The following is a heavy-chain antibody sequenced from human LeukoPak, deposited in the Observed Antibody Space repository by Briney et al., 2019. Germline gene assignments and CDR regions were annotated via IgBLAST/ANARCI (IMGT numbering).Heavy chain of an antibody. Sequence: ASVKVSCKASGYNLTNYGISWVRQAPGQGLEWMGWISAYKGNTKYAQKFQGRVTMTTDTSTSTAYMELRSLRSDDTAVYFCLVSWEFPQYFDYWGQGTLVVVSS. J-gene: IGHJ4*02. V-gene: IGHV1-18*01. CDR2: ISAYKGNT. CDR1: GYNLTNYG. D-gene: IGHD1-26*01. CDR3: LVSWEFPQYFDY.